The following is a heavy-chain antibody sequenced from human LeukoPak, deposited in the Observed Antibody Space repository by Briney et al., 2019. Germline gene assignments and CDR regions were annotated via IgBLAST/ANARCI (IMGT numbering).Heavy chain of an antibody. CDR2: IHPSGTT. Sequence: SETLSLTCTVYGGSFSCNYWHWIRQPPGKGLEWIGEIHPSGTTTYNPSLESRVSISVDTPNNQFSLRVTSVTAADTAIYYCARGVDSAKVGYWGRGTLVTVSS. V-gene: IGHV4-34*01. J-gene: IGHJ4*02. CDR1: GGSFSCNY. D-gene: IGHD3-3*01. CDR3: ARGVDSAKVGY.